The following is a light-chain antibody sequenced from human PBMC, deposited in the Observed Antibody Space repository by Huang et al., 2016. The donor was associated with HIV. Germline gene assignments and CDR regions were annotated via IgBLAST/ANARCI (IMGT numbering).Light chain of an antibody. CDR3: QHYDNWAPAT. CDR2: GAS. V-gene: IGKV3-15*01. J-gene: IGKJ1*01. CDR1: QNVSTN. Sequence: EIVMTQSPVTLSVSPGESATLSCRASQNVSTNLAWYQHKPGRAPRLLVYGASTSATSVPARFRASGSGTEFTLTVGGLRSDDFAVYYCQHYDNWAPATFGQGTKLEFK.